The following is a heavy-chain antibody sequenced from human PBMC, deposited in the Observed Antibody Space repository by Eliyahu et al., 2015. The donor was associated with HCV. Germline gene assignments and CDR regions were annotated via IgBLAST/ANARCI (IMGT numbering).Heavy chain of an antibody. CDR2: ISSTSSAI. Sequence: EEQLVESGGGLVQPGGSMRLSCAASGFTFSRYGMNWVRQAPGKGLEWVSFISSTSSAINYAVSVKGRFTISRDNAKNSLYLQMSSLRAEDTAVYYCARERYDYGDYAYFQLWGQGTLVTVSS. J-gene: IGHJ1*01. CDR1: GFTFSRYG. V-gene: IGHV3-48*01. D-gene: IGHD4-17*01. CDR3: ARERYDYGDYAYFQL.